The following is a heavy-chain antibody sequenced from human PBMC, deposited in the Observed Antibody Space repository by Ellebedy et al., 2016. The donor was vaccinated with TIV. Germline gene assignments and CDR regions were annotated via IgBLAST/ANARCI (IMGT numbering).Heavy chain of an antibody. CDR2: ISYDGSNK. CDR3: AKDGPVPFHDYGDYDDSGIYYFDY. J-gene: IGHJ4*02. CDR1: GFTFSSYA. D-gene: IGHD4-17*01. Sequence: GGSLRLXXAASGFTFSSYAMHWVRQAPGKGLEWVAVISYDGSNKYYADSVKGRFTISRDNSKNTLCLQMNSLRAEDTAVYYCAKDGPVPFHDYGDYDDSGIYYFDYWGQGTLVTVSS. V-gene: IGHV3-30-3*01.